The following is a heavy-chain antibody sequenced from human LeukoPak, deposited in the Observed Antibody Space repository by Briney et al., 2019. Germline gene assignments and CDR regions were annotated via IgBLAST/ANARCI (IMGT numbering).Heavy chain of an antibody. CDR2: ISSSSSYI. CDR1: GFTFSSYS. V-gene: IGHV3-21*01. D-gene: IGHD5-12*01. Sequence: GGSLRLSCAASGFTFSSYSMNWVRQAPGKGLEWVSSISSSSSYIYYADSVKGRFTISRDNAKNSLYLQMNSLRAEDTAVYYCARDVTGYRHKYYFDYWGQGTLVTVSS. CDR3: ARDVTGYRHKYYFDY. J-gene: IGHJ4*02.